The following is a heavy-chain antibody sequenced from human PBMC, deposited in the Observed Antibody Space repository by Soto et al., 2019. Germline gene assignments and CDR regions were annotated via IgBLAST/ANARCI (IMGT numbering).Heavy chain of an antibody. CDR2: ISAYNGNT. D-gene: IGHD6-13*01. J-gene: IGHJ4*02. CDR3: AREGDSSSWYSTDY. V-gene: IGHV1-18*04. CDR1: GYTFTSYG. Sequence: ASVKVSCKASGYTFTSYGISWVRQAPGQGLEWMGWISAYNGNTNYAQKLRGRVTMTTDTSTSTAYMELRSLRSDDTAVYYCAREGDSSSWYSTDYWGQGTLVTVSS.